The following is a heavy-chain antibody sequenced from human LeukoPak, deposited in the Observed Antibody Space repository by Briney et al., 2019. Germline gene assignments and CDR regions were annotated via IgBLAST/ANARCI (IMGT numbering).Heavy chain of an antibody. CDR1: GASISKDY. V-gene: IGHV4-59*12. D-gene: IGHD6-6*01. J-gene: IGHJ4*02. CDR2: VIHSDFNKANGDTT. CDR3: ARESGEYSSSPLDY. Sequence: SETLSLTCTVSGASISKDYWAWIRQPPGKGLEWIGYVIHSDFNKANGDTTNYNPSLKSRVTISVDTSKNQFSLKLSSVTAADTAVYYCARESGEYSSSPLDYWGQGTLVTVSS.